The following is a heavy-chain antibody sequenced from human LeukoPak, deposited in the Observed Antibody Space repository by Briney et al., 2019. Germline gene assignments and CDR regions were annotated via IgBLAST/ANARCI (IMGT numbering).Heavy chain of an antibody. CDR1: GFTFSSYG. J-gene: IGHJ4*02. D-gene: IGHD3-3*01. Sequence: PGGSLRLSCAASGFTFSSYGMNWVRQAPGKGLEWVSSISSSSSYIYYADSVKGRFTISRDNAKSSLYLQMNSLRAEDTAVYYCARDSSLRFLEWLLGYFDYWGQGTLVTVSS. V-gene: IGHV3-21*01. CDR2: ISSSSSYI. CDR3: ARDSSLRFLEWLLGYFDY.